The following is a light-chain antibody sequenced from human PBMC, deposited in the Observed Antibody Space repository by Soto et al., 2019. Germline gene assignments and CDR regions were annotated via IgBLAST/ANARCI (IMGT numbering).Light chain of an antibody. J-gene: IGLJ1*01. V-gene: IGLV2-14*03. Sequence: QSAVTQPASVSGSPGQSITISCTGTSSDVGAYNYVSWYQQHPGKAPKLMIYDVSDRPSGVSDRFSGSKAGNTASLTISGLQADDEADYYCSTYTTSATYVVGTGTKRTVL. CDR1: SSDVGAYNY. CDR2: DVS. CDR3: STYTTSATYV.